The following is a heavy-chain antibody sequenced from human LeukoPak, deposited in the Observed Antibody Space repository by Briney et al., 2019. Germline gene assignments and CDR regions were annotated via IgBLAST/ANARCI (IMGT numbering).Heavy chain of an antibody. Sequence: PETLSLTCAVSGGSISSSNWWSWVRQPPGKGLEWIGEIYHSGSTNYNPSLKSRVTISVDKSKNQFSLKLSSVTAADTAVYYCARRPIAVAGNYGMDVWGQGTTVTVSS. CDR1: GGSISSSNW. V-gene: IGHV4-4*03. CDR2: IYHSGST. CDR3: ARRPIAVAGNYGMDV. J-gene: IGHJ6*02. D-gene: IGHD6-19*01.